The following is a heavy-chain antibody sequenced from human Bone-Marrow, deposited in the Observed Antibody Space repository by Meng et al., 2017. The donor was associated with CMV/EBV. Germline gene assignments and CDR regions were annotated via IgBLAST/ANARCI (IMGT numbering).Heavy chain of an antibody. CDR2: IYNSGST. CDR3: TRAAGGTYSSAEYFQN. CDR1: GFTVSSNY. J-gene: IGHJ1*01. V-gene: IGHV3-66*01. Sequence: SGFTVSSNYMSWARQAPGKGLEWVSVIYNSGSTYYVASVKGRFTISRDYSKNTLYLQMNSLRVEDTAVYYCTRAAGGTYSSAEYFQNWGQGTLVTVSS. D-gene: IGHD1-26*01.